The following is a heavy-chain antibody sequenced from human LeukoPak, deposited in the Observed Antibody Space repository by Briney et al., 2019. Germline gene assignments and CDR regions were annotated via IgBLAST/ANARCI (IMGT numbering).Heavy chain of an antibody. V-gene: IGHV1-2*02. J-gene: IGHJ6*02. CDR1: GYTFTGYY. D-gene: IGHD2-2*02. CDR3: ASFVVVPAAIGYYYYGMDV. CDR2: INPNSGGT. Sequence: ASVKVSCKASGYTFTGYYMHWVRQAPGQGLEWMGWINPNSGGTNYARKFQGRVTMTRDTSISTAYMELSRLRSDDTAVYYCASFVVVPAAIGYYYYGMDVWGQGTTVTVSS.